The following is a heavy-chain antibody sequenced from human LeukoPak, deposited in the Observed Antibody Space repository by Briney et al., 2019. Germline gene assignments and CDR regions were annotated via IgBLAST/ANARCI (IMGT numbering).Heavy chain of an antibody. V-gene: IGHV4-30-4*01. Sequence: PSQTLSLTCTVSGGSISSGDYYWSWIRQPPGKGLEWIGYIYYSGSTYYNPSLKSRVTISVDTSKNQFSLKLSSVTAADTAVYYCTLYSRADYYYYYGMDVWGQGTTVTVSS. CDR3: TLYSRADYYYYYGMDV. CDR2: IYYSGST. CDR1: GGSISSGDYY. D-gene: IGHD6-13*01. J-gene: IGHJ6*02.